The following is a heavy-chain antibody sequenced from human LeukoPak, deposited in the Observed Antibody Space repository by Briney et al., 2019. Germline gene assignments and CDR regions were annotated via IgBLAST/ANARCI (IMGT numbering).Heavy chain of an antibody. J-gene: IGHJ4*02. V-gene: IGHV3-7*05. Sequence: GGSLRLSCAASGFTFSSYWMSWVRQAPGQGLEWVANINQDGSEKYYADSVTGRFTISRDNAKNSLYVQMNSLRAEDTAVYYCAKYDTYNFDYWGQGTLVTVSS. CDR3: AKYDTYNFDY. CDR2: INQDGSEK. D-gene: IGHD1-1*01. CDR1: GFTFSSYW.